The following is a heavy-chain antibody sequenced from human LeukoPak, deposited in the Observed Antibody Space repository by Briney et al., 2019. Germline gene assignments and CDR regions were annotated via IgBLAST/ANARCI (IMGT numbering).Heavy chain of an antibody. CDR2: INYSGST. V-gene: IGHV4-59*01. CDR3: ARGWGYFAY. Sequence: SETLSLTCTVSADSISSYYWSWIRQPPGKGLEWIGHINYSGSTNYNPSLKSRVTISIDTSENQFSLNLSSVTAADTAVYYCARGWGYFAYWGQGTLVTVSS. CDR1: ADSISSYY. D-gene: IGHD1-26*01. J-gene: IGHJ4*02.